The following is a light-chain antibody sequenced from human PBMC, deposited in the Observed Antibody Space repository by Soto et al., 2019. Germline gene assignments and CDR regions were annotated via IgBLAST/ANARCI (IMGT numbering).Light chain of an antibody. Sequence: EIVMTQSPATLSVSPWERATLFCRASQSVSTNLAWYQQKPGQAPRLLTYGASTRATGFPARFSGSGSGTEFTLSISSLQSEDFAVYYCQQYNNWPRGTFGGGTKVDIK. CDR1: QSVSTN. CDR2: GAS. CDR3: QQYNNWPRGT. J-gene: IGKJ4*01. V-gene: IGKV3-15*01.